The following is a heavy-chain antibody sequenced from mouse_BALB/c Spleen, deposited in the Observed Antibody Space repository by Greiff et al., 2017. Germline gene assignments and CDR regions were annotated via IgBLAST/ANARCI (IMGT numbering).Heavy chain of an antibody. D-gene: IGHD2-4*01. CDR2: INSNGGST. CDR1: GFTFSSYG. V-gene: IGHV5-6-3*01. Sequence: EVKVVESGGGLVQPGGSLKLSCAASGFTFSSYGMSWVRQTPDKRLELVATINSNGGSTYYPDSVKGRFTISRDNAKNTLYLQMSSLKSEDTAMYYCARDGLMITYYFDYWGQGTTLTVSS. CDR3: ARDGLMITYYFDY. J-gene: IGHJ2*01.